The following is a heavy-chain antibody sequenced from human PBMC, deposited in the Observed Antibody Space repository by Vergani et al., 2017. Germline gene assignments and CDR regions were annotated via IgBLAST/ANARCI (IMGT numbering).Heavy chain of an antibody. D-gene: IGHD5-12*01. CDR1: GFSLSNARMG. CDR3: ARIPTITRPVPRTGHFDY. Sequence: QVTLKESGPVLVKPTETLTLTCTVSGFSLSNARMGVSWIRQPPGKALEWLAHIFSNDEKSYSTSLKSRLTISKDTAKSQVVLTMTNMDPVDTATYYCARIPTITRPVPRTGHFDYWGQGTLVTVSS. J-gene: IGHJ4*02. V-gene: IGHV2-26*01. CDR2: IFSNDEK.